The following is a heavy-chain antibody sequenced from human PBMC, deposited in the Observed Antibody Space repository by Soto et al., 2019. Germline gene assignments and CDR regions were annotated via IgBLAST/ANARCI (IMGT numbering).Heavy chain of an antibody. J-gene: IGHJ6*02. CDR2: IFYSGTT. Sequence: SETLSLTCTVSGDSISSANYYWSWIRQTPGKGLEWIGHIFYSGTTYYNPSLKSRLTISVDTSKNHFSLRLTSVTAADTAVYYCARDLWVEPELYYYGMDVWGRGTTVTVSS. CDR3: ARDLWVEPELYYYGMDV. V-gene: IGHV4-30-4*01. CDR1: GDSISSANYY. D-gene: IGHD1-1*01.